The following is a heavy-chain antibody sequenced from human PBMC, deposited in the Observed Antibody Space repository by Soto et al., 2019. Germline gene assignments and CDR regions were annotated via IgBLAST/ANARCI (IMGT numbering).Heavy chain of an antibody. CDR3: ARDLSITAEPFDC. J-gene: IGHJ4*02. D-gene: IGHD3-10*01. V-gene: IGHV3-20*04. CDR1: GFTFDHYG. Sequence: EVQLVESGGGVVRPGGSLRLSCTASGFTFDHYGMSWVRQGPGKGLEWVATINWDGTSIGYADSVKGRFTISRDNAKKSLYLQMNSLRAEDTASYYCARDLSITAEPFDCWGQGTLVTVSS. CDR2: INWDGTSI.